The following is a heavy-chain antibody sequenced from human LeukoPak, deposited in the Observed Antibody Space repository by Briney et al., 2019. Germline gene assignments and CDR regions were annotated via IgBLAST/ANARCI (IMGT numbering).Heavy chain of an antibody. CDR1: GYIFTSYD. V-gene: IGHV1-8*01. CDR3: ARGGTSGGSYTFDY. CDR2: MNPNTGNT. D-gene: IGHD1-26*01. Sequence: GASVKVSCKASGYIFTSYDINWVRQATGQGLEWMGWMNPNTGNTGYAQKFQGRVTMTRNTPTSTAYMELSSLRSEDTAVYYCARGGTSGGSYTFDYWGQGTLVTVSS. J-gene: IGHJ4*02.